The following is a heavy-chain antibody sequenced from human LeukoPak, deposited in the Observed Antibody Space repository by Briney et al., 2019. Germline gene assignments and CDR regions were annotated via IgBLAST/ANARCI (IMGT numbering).Heavy chain of an antibody. Sequence: SETLSLTCTVSGGSLISNNYYWGWIRQPPGKGLEWIGSIYYTGSTYYNPPLKSRVTISVDTSKNQFSLKLSSVTAADTAVYYCARGGCSSTSCPGYIWGQGTLVTVSS. CDR2: IYYTGST. D-gene: IGHD2-2*01. V-gene: IGHV4-39*07. CDR1: GGSLISNNYY. J-gene: IGHJ4*02. CDR3: ARGGCSSTSCPGYI.